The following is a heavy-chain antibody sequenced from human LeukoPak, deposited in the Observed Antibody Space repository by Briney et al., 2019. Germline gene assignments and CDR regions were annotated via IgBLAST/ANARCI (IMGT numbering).Heavy chain of an antibody. CDR1: GFTFSSYG. CDR3: AKDPVPHYYDSSGYYWGAFDI. J-gene: IGHJ3*02. Sequence: GGSLRLSCAASGFTFSSYGMHWVRQAPGKGLEWVAFIRYDGSNKYYADSVKGRFTISRDNSKNTLYLQMNSLRAEDTAVYYCAKDPVPHYYDSSGYYWGAFDIWGQGTMVTVSS. D-gene: IGHD3-22*01. V-gene: IGHV3-30*02. CDR2: IRYDGSNK.